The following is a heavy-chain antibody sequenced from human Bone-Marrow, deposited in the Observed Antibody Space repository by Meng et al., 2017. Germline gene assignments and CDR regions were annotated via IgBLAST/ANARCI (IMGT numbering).Heavy chain of an antibody. Sequence: QGRLQESGPGLVKPSQTLSLTWTVSGGSISSYDWSWIRQPAGKGLEWIGRIYTSGSTNYNPSLKSRVTMSVDTSKNQFSLKLSSVTAADTAVYYCARAGGVAVAGIFLGFDPWGQGTLVTVSS. J-gene: IGHJ5*02. D-gene: IGHD6-19*01. CDR1: GGSISSYD. CDR2: IYTSGST. V-gene: IGHV4-4*07. CDR3: ARAGGVAVAGIFLGFDP.